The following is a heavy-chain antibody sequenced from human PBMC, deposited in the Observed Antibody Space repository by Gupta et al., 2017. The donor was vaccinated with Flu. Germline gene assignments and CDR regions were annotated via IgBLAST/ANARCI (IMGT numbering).Heavy chain of an antibody. D-gene: IGHD3-3*01. J-gene: IGHJ6*02. CDR2: ISYDGSNK. CDR1: GFTFSSYG. Sequence: QVQLVESGGGVVQPGRPLRLSCSASGFTFSSYGMHWVRQAPGKGLEWVAVISYDGSNKYYADSVKGRFTISRDNSKNTLYLQMNSLRAEDTAVYYCAKRDVRFLEWLPGYGMDVWGQGTTVTVSS. V-gene: IGHV3-30*18. CDR3: AKRDVRFLEWLPGYGMDV.